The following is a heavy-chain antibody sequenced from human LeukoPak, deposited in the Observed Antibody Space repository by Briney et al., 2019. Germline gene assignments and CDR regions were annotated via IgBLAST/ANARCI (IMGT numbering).Heavy chain of an antibody. CDR1: GGSISSGGYY. V-gene: IGHV4-61*08. Sequence: SSQTLSLTCAVSGGSISSGGYYWSWIRQPPGKGLEWIGYIYYSGSTNYNPSLKSRVTISVDTSKNQFSLKLSSVTAADTAVYYCASAIWDYDSSVQFDYWGQGTLVTVSS. CDR2: IYYSGST. J-gene: IGHJ4*02. D-gene: IGHD3-22*01. CDR3: ASAIWDYDSSVQFDY.